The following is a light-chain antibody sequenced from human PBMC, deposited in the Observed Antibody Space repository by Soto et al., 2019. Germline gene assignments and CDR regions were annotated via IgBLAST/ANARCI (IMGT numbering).Light chain of an antibody. V-gene: IGLV2-14*01. CDR2: EVS. CDR1: SSDVGGHNY. J-gene: IGLJ1*01. Sequence: QSVLTQPASVSGSPGQSITISCTGTSSDVGGHNYVSWYQQHPGKAPKLMIYEVSNRPSGVSNRFSGSKSGNTASLTISGLQAEDEADYYCSSYRSSSTLYVFGTGTKVNV. CDR3: SSYRSSSTLYV.